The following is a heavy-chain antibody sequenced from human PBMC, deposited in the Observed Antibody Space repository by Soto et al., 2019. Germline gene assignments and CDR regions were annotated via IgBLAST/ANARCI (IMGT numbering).Heavy chain of an antibody. CDR2: INWNSAGI. J-gene: IGHJ4*02. CDR1: GLTFDDSD. CDR3: AKGGAFRGPDDVDY. V-gene: IGHV3-9*01. Sequence: EVQLVESGGGLVQPGRSLRLSCAVSGLTFDDSDMHWVRQAPGKGLGWVSGINWNSAGIAYADSVKGRFTISRDNAKSILYLQMNSLRLEDTAFYYCAKGGAFRGPDDVDYWGQGTLVTVSS. D-gene: IGHD1-1*01.